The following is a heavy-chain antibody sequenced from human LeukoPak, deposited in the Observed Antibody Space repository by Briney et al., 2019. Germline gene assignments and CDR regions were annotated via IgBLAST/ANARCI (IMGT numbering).Heavy chain of an antibody. V-gene: IGHV4-59*01. CDR2: IYDSGSS. CDR3: ARVPDTTMVYFDY. CDR1: GDSISRYF. Sequence: PSETLSLTCAVSGDSISRYFWSWIRQPPGKGLESFGYIYDSGSSKYNPSLESRVTISLDTSKNQFSLKLTFVTAADTAVYYCARVPDTTMVYFDYWGQGTLVTVSS. D-gene: IGHD5-18*01. J-gene: IGHJ4*02.